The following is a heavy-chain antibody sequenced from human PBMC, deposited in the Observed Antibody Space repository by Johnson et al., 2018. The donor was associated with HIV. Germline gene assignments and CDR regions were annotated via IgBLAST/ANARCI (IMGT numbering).Heavy chain of an antibody. CDR1: GFTFSSYA. D-gene: IGHD6-19*01. Sequence: VQLVESGGGVARPGGSLRLSCAASGFTFSSYAMSWVRQAPGKGLEWVSAISGSGGSTYYADSVKGRFTISRDNAKNTLYLQMNSLRAEDTAVYYCAKGGSAVAVAFDIWGQGTMVTVSS. CDR2: ISGSGGST. V-gene: IGHV3-23*04. J-gene: IGHJ3*02. CDR3: AKGGSAVAVAFDI.